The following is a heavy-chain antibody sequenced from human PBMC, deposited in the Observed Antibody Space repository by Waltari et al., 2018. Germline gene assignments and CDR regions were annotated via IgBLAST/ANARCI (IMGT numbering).Heavy chain of an antibody. J-gene: IGHJ6*02. D-gene: IGHD2-21*02. CDR2: ISAYNGNK. V-gene: IGHV1-18*01. CDR1: GYTFTSYG. Sequence: QVQLVQSGAEVKKPGASVKVSCKASGYTFTSYGISWVRQAPGQGLEWMGWISAYNGNKNYAQKPKGRVNMTTEPXXXXXXXXXXXXXXXXXXXXXXXXXGVVTTRYYYGMDVWGQGTTVTVSS. CDR3: XXXGVVTTRYYYGMDV.